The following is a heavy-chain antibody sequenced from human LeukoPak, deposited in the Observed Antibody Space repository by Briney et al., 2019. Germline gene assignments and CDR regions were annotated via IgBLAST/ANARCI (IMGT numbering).Heavy chain of an antibody. CDR1: GFTFSSYG. CDR2: ISYDGSNK. Sequence: GGSLRLSCAASGFTFSSYGMHWVRQAPGKGLEWVAVISYDGSNKYYADSVKGRFTISRDNSKNTLYLQMNSLRADDTAVYYCATSYSSSSGPFDSWGQGTLVTVSS. V-gene: IGHV3-30*03. J-gene: IGHJ4*02. D-gene: IGHD6-6*01. CDR3: ATSYSSSSGPFDS.